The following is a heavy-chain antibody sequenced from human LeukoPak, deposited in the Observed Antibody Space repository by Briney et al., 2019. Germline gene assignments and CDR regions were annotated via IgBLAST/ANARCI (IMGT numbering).Heavy chain of an antibody. J-gene: IGHJ4*02. CDR1: GGTFSSYA. Sequence: GASVKVSCKASGGTFSSYAISWVRQAPGQGLEWMGRIIPILGIANYAQKFQGRVTMTRDTSISTAYMELSRLRSDDTAVYYCARVGYCSSTSCYTPIDYWGQGTLVTVSS. D-gene: IGHD2-2*02. V-gene: IGHV1-69*04. CDR3: ARVGYCSSTSCYTPIDY. CDR2: IIPILGIA.